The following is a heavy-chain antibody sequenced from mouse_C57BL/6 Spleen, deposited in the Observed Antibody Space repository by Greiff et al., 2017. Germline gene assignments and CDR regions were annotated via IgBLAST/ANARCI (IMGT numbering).Heavy chain of an antibody. D-gene: IGHD1-1*02. J-gene: IGHJ2*01. CDR1: GFTFSDYG. Sequence: EVTLMESGGGLVKPGGSLKLSCAASGFTFSDYGMHWVRPAPEKGLEWVAYISSGSSTIYYEDTVKGRFTISRDNAKNTLFLQMTILRSEDTAMYYCAREGGLDDWGQGTTLTVSS. V-gene: IGHV5-17*01. CDR2: ISSGSSTI. CDR3: AREGGLDD.